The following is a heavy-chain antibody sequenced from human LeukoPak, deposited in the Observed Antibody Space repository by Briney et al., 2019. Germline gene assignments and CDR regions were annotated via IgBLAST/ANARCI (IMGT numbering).Heavy chain of an antibody. Sequence: PSETLSLTXTVSGGSISSYYWSWIRQPPGKGLEWIGYIYYSGSTNYNPSLKSRVTISVDTSKNQFSLKLSSVTAADTAVYYCARDPGEYYDSSGYYSHVGYFDYWGQGTLVTVSS. J-gene: IGHJ4*02. CDR2: IYYSGST. V-gene: IGHV4-59*01. D-gene: IGHD3-22*01. CDR3: ARDPGEYYDSSGYYSHVGYFDY. CDR1: GGSISSYY.